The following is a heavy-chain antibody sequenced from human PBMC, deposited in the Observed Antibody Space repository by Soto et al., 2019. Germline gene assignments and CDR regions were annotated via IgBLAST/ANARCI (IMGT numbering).Heavy chain of an antibody. CDR2: IYNTGST. D-gene: IGHD5-18*01. V-gene: IGHV4-61*01. CDR3: ARGGGVTATFDY. Sequence: SETLSLTCSVSGGSVSSGSYYWSWIRQPPEKGLEWIGYIYNTGSTNYNPSLKSRVSMSVDTSKNQFSLKLTSVTAADTAVYYCARGGGVTATFDYWGRGTLVTVSS. CDR1: GGSVSSGSYY. J-gene: IGHJ4*02.